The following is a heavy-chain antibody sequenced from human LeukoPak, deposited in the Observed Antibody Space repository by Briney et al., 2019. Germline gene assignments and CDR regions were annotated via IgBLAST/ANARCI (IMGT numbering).Heavy chain of an antibody. CDR1: GFTVSSNY. V-gene: IGHV3-53*01. CDR2: IYSGGST. CDR3: ARDHGYYYYGMDV. Sequence: GGSLRLSCAASGFTVSSNYMSWVRQAPGKGLEWVSVIYSGGSTYYADSVKGRFTIPRDNSKNTLYLQMNSLRAEDTAVYYCARDHGYYYYGMDVWGQGTTVTVSS. J-gene: IGHJ6*02.